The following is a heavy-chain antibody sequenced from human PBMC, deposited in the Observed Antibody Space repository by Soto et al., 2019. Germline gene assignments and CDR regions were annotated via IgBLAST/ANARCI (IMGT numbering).Heavy chain of an antibody. D-gene: IGHD2-15*01. CDR3: ASTVVAATSAFQH. CDR2: INPSGGST. V-gene: IGHV1-46*03. Sequence: QVQLVQSGAEVKKPGASVKVSCKASGYTFTSYYMHWVRQAPGQGLEWMGIINPSGGSTSYAQKFQGRVTMTKDTSTSTVYMELSSLRSEDTAVYYCASTVVAATSAFQHWGQGTLVTVSS. CDR1: GYTFTSYY. J-gene: IGHJ1*01.